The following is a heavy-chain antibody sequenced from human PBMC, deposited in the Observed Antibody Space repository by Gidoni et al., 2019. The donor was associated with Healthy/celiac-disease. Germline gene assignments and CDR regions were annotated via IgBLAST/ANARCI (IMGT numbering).Heavy chain of an antibody. CDR2: IKQDGSEK. V-gene: IGHV3-7*01. CDR3: ARGPGAVSGPYY. Sequence: EVQLVESGGGLVQPGGSLRLACAASGCTFSSYWMSWVRQAPGKGLEWVANIKQDGSEKYYVDSVKGRFTISRDNAKNSLYLQMNSLRAEDTAVYYCARGPGAVSGPYYWGQGTLVTVSS. J-gene: IGHJ4*02. CDR1: GCTFSSYW.